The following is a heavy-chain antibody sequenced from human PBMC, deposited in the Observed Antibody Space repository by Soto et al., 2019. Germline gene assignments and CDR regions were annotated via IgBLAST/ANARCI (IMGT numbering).Heavy chain of an antibody. D-gene: IGHD3-10*02. CDR1: GFTFSSYG. V-gene: IGHV3-33*01. Sequence: QVHLVESGGGVVQPGRSLRLSCAASGFTFSSYGMHWVRQAPGKGRGWVAFIWHDGGNKLYAESVKGRFTISRYNSKKTLYLQMSSLSAEDTAMYYCARDGDVNGGVRKASWGQGTLVTVPS. CDR2: IWHDGGNK. J-gene: IGHJ5*02. CDR3: ARDGDVNGGVRKAS.